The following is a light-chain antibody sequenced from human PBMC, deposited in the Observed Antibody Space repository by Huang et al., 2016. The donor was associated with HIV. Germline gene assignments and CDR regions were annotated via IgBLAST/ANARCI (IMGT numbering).Light chain of an antibody. CDR2: GAS. CDR1: QSVTNTY. J-gene: IGKJ2*01. CDR3: QQYGGSPRT. Sequence: EIVLTQSPGTLSLSPGERATLSCRASQSVTNTYLAWYQQKPGQAPRLVIYGASSRATGIPDRFSGSGSGTDFTLTISRLEHDDFVVYYCQQYGGSPRTFGQGTKLEIK. V-gene: IGKV3-20*01.